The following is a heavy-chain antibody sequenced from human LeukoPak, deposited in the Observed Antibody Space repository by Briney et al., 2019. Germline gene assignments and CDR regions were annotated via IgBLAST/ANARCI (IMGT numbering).Heavy chain of an antibody. D-gene: IGHD2-2*01. CDR3: ARDWRNIVVVPAAISRGEYYYYYMDV. Sequence: SETLSLTCTVSGVSISSYYWSWIRQPAGKGLEWIARIYTSGSTNYNPSLKSRVTMSVDTSKNQFSLKLSSVTAADTAVYYCARDWRNIVVVPAAISRGEYYYYYMDVWGKGTTVTVSS. V-gene: IGHV4-4*07. CDR2: IYTSGST. J-gene: IGHJ6*03. CDR1: GVSISSYY.